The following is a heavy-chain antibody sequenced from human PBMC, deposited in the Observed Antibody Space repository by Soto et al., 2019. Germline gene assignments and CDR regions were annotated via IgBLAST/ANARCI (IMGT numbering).Heavy chain of an antibody. CDR2: INQNGNEK. CDR3: ARVNYGDLGC. Sequence: GGSLRLSCAASGFTFSSYWMSWVRQAPGKGLEWVANINQNGNEKYYVDSVKGRFIVSRDNAENSLDLQMNSLRVDDTAVYYCARVNYGDLGCWGQGILVTVSS. J-gene: IGHJ4*02. D-gene: IGHD4-17*01. CDR1: GFTFSSYW. V-gene: IGHV3-7*01.